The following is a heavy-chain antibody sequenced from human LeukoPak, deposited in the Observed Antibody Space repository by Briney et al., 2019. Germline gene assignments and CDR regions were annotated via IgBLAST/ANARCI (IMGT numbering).Heavy chain of an antibody. V-gene: IGHV4-38-2*02. D-gene: IGHD3-22*01. Sequence: SETLSLTCTVSGYSISSGYYWGWIRQPPRKGLEWIGSIYHSGSTYYNPSLKSRVTISVDTSKNLFSLRLTSVTAADTAVYYCARHVHVSMIVVILSDYFDYWGRGTLVSVSS. CDR2: IYHSGST. CDR1: GYSISSGYY. J-gene: IGHJ4*02. CDR3: ARHVHVSMIVVILSDYFDY.